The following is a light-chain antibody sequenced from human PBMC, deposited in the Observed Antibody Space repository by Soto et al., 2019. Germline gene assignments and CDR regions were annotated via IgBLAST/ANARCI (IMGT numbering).Light chain of an antibody. CDR3: EQYNNWFSIT. J-gene: IGKJ5*01. CDR2: DAS. CDR1: QSLSSGY. V-gene: IGKV3-20*01. Sequence: EIVLTRSPGTLSLSPGERVTLSCRASQSLSSGYLAWYQQKFGQAPRLLIYDASRRATGIPERFSGSGSGTDFTLTINRLEPEDFAVYYCEQYNNWFSITFGQGTRLEIK.